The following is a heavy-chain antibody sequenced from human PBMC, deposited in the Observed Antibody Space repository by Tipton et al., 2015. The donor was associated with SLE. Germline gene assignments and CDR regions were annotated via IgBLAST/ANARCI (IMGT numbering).Heavy chain of an antibody. D-gene: IGHD3-10*01. CDR3: ARQGYRSVFGY. CDR2: VYHTGNT. J-gene: IGHJ4*02. Sequence: TLSLTCTVSGGSISSDGYYWNWIRQHPGKGLEWIGYVYHTGNTFYNPSLKSRISISVDTSKNHFSLNLISVTAADTAVYYCARQGYRSVFGYWAQGTLVTVSS. V-gene: IGHV4-31*03. CDR1: GGSISSDGYY.